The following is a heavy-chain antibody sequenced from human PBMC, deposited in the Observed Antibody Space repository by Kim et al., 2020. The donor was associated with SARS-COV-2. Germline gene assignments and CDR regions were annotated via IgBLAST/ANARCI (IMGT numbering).Heavy chain of an antibody. CDR2: IGRSGGST. Sequence: GGSLRLSCEASGFTFSSNAMSWVRQAPGKGLEWVSGIGRSGGSTYYADSVKGRFTISRDNSKNTLCLQMNSLRAEDTAGYYCAKPAGGFPGWGQGTLVP. CDR3: AKPAGGFPG. J-gene: IGHJ4*02. D-gene: IGHD2-8*02. CDR1: GFTFSSNA. V-gene: IGHV3-23*01.